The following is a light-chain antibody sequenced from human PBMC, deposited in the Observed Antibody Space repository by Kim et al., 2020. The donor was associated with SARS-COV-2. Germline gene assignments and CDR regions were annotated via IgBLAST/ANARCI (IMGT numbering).Light chain of an antibody. V-gene: IGKV1-16*02. CDR2: GAS. CDR3: QQYKSYPFT. Sequence: DIQMTQSPSSLSASIGDRVTITCRASQDILDYLSWFQQKPGRAPKSLIFGASNLQSGVPSKFRASGSGTDFTLSISSLHPEDFATYYCQQYKSYPFTFGQGTKLEI. J-gene: IGKJ2*01. CDR1: QDILDY.